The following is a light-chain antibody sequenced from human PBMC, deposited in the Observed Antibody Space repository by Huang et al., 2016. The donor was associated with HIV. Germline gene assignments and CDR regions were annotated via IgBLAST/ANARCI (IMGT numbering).Light chain of an antibody. CDR3: QQYGSSPGT. J-gene: IGKJ1*01. CDR2: GAS. Sequence: EIVLTQSPGTLSLSPGERATLSCRASQSVNSGYLAWYQQKPGQAPRLLIDGASSRATDIPGRFSGSGSGTDFTLTISRLQPEDFAVYFCQQYGSSPGTFGQGTKVEMK. V-gene: IGKV3-20*01. CDR1: QSVNSGY.